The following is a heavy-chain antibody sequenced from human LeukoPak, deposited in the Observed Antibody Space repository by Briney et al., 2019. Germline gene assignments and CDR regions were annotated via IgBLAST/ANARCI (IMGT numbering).Heavy chain of an antibody. D-gene: IGHD6-13*01. Sequence: PSETLSLTCTVSGYSITSGYYWGWIRQPPGKGLEWIGSIYYSGSTFYNPSLKSRVTISVDPSKNQFSLKLNSVIVADTAVYYCARDGLWSSSWYQRWGDAFDIWGQGTMVTVSS. CDR1: GYSITSGYY. CDR2: IYYSGST. V-gene: IGHV4-38-2*02. CDR3: ARDGLWSSSWYQRWGDAFDI. J-gene: IGHJ3*02.